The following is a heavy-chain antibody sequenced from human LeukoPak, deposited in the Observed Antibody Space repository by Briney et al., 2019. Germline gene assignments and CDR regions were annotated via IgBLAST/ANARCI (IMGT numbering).Heavy chain of an antibody. V-gene: IGHV4-39*01. D-gene: IGHD3-10*01. Sequence: SETLSLTCTVSGGSVNSNYYYWGWIRQPPGKGLEWIGSVYYSGSTYYNPSLKSRVTISIDTSKNQFSLKLSSVTAADTAMYYCARNRYYYGSGSYGVPNWFDPWGQGTLVTVSS. J-gene: IGHJ5*02. CDR1: GGSVNSNYYY. CDR2: VYYSGST. CDR3: ARNRYYYGSGSYGVPNWFDP.